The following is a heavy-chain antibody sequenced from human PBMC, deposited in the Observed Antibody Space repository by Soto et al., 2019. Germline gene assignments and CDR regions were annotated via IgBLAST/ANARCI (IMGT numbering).Heavy chain of an antibody. CDR1: GGSFSGHY. CDR3: ARGPSRLLMGDSFA. D-gene: IGHD2-8*01. V-gene: IGHV4-34*01. Sequence: SETLSLTCAVYGGSFSGHYWSWIHQPPGKGLEWIGEIIHSGSTTYNPSLKSRVAISVDTSKNQFSLKLNSATAADTAVYYCARGPSRLLMGDSFAWGQGTLVTV. J-gene: IGHJ5*02. CDR2: IIHSGST.